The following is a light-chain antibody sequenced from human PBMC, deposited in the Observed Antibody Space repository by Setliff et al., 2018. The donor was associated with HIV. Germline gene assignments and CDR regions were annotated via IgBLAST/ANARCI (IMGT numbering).Light chain of an antibody. CDR3: ASWDDRLSVV. V-gene: IGLV1-44*01. CDR2: SND. CDR1: SSNIGSNT. J-gene: IGLJ2*01. Sequence: QSALTQPPSASGTPGQRVTISCSGSSSNIGSNTVNWYQQRPGTAPKLLMHSNDQRPSGVPDRFSGSKSGTSASLAISGLQSEDEADYYCASWDDRLSVVFGGGAKVTVL.